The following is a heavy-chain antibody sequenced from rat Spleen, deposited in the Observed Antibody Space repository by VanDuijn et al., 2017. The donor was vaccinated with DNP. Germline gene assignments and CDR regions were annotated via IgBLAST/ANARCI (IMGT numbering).Heavy chain of an antibody. CDR2: ISSGGNT. CDR1: GFSLTTNG. D-gene: IGHD1-7*01. J-gene: IGHJ4*01. V-gene: IGHV2S12*01. CDR3: TRESWGYVMDA. Sequence: QVQLKESGPGLVQPSQTLSLTCTVSGFSLTTNGISWVRQFPGKGLEWIAAISSGGNTYYNSALKSRLSISRDTSKSQVFLKMNSLQTDDTAIYYCTRESWGYVMDAWGQGASVTVSS.